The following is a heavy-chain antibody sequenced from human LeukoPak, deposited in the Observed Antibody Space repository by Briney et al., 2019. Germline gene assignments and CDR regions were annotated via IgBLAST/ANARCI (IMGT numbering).Heavy chain of an antibody. CDR1: GYTFTSYA. CDR2: INAGNGNT. D-gene: IGHD4-17*01. J-gene: IGHJ6*03. CDR3: ARHLYGDYLKTDYYYYMDV. V-gene: IGHV1-3*01. Sequence: GASVKVSCKASGYTFTSYAMHWVRQAPGQRLEWMGWINAGNGNTKYSQELQGRVTMTTDTSTSTAYMELRSLRSDDTAVYYCARHLYGDYLKTDYYYYMDVWGKGTTVTVSS.